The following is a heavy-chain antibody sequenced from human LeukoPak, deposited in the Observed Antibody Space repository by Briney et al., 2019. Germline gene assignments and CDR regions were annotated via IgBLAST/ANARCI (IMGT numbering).Heavy chain of an antibody. J-gene: IGHJ4*02. Sequence: PGRSLRLSCAASGFTFRSYGMHWVRQAPGKGLEWVAVTSYEGSNKYYADSVKGRFTISRDNSKNTLYLQMNSLRAEDTAVYYCAKVTSSGYYYPAGVDYWGQGSLVTVFS. D-gene: IGHD3-22*01. CDR3: AKVTSSGYYYPAGVDY. CDR1: GFTFRSYG. V-gene: IGHV3-30*18. CDR2: TSYEGSNK.